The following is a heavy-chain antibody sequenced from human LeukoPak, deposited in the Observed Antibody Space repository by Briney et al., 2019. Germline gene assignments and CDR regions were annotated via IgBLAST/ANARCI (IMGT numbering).Heavy chain of an antibody. Sequence: GGSLRLSCAASGFPFSTYAMSWVRQAPGKGLEWVSSIRGSDGSTYYEDSVKGRFAISRENSKKTLYLKMNSMRGEDTAVYYCAKDVYGDYGGLDYWGQGTLVTVSS. CDR3: AKDVYGDYGGLDY. V-gene: IGHV3-23*01. D-gene: IGHD4-17*01. CDR2: IRGSDGST. CDR1: GFPFSTYA. J-gene: IGHJ4*02.